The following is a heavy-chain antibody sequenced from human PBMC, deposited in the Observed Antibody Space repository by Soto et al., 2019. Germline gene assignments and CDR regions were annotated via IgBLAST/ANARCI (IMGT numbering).Heavy chain of an antibody. V-gene: IGHV1-8*01. CDR3: GREGIIGHVDS. J-gene: IGHJ5*01. D-gene: IGHD1-20*01. Sequence: ASVKVSCKASGYTFTSSDINWVRQATGQGLEWMGWMNPNSGNTGYAQKFQGRVTMTRDTSISTAYMELSSLTSDDTAVYYCGREGIIGHVDSWGQGTLVTVSS. CDR1: GYTFTSSD. CDR2: MNPNSGNT.